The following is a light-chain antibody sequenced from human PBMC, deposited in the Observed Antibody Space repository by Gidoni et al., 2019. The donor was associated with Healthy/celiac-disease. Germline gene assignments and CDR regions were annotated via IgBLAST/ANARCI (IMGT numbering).Light chain of an antibody. Sequence: EIVMTKSPATLSVSPGERATLSSRASKSVSSNLALYQQKPGQAPRLLIYGASTRATGIPARCSGSGSGTEFTLTISSLQSEDFAVYYCQQYNNWPPITFXQXTRLEIK. CDR1: KSVSSN. V-gene: IGKV3-15*01. CDR3: QQYNNWPPIT. J-gene: IGKJ5*01. CDR2: GAS.